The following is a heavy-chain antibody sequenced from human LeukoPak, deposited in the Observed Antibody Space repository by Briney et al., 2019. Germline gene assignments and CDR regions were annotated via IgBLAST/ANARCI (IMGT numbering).Heavy chain of an antibody. V-gene: IGHV1-69*13. Sequence: GASVKVSCKASGGTFSSYAISWVRQAPGQGLEWMGGIIPIFGTANYAQKFQGRVTITADESTSTAYMELSRLRSEDTAVYYCARDTVDTAMVGGDWFDPWGQGTLVTVSS. D-gene: IGHD5-18*01. J-gene: IGHJ5*02. CDR1: GGTFSSYA. CDR3: ARDTVDTAMVGGDWFDP. CDR2: IIPIFGTA.